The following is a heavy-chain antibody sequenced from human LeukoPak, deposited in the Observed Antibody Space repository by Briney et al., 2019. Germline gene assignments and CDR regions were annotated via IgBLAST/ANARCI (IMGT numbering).Heavy chain of an antibody. CDR3: ARVLTVVTPIGGWFDP. D-gene: IGHD4-23*01. CDR1: GGSFSDYY. Sequence: SETLSLTCGVYGGSFSDYYWSWIRQPPGKGLEWIGYIYYSGSTNYNPSLKSRVTISVDTSKNQFSLKLSSVTAADTAVYYCARVLTVVTPIGGWFDPWGQGTLVTVSS. CDR2: IYYSGST. V-gene: IGHV4-59*01. J-gene: IGHJ5*02.